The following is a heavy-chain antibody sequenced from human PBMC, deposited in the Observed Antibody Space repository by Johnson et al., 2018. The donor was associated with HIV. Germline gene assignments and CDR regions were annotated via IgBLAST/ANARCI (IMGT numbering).Heavy chain of an antibody. CDR2: IRYDGSNT. V-gene: IGHV3-30*02. CDR3: TTVGMLLSAFDI. D-gene: IGHD2-15*01. Sequence: QVQLVESGGGVVQPGGSLRLSCAASGFTFSSYGMHWVRQAPGKGLEWVAFIRYDGSNTYYADSVKGRFTISRDNSKNTLYLKMNSLKTEDTAVYYCTTVGMLLSAFDIWGQGTMVTVSS. CDR1: GFTFSSYG. J-gene: IGHJ3*02.